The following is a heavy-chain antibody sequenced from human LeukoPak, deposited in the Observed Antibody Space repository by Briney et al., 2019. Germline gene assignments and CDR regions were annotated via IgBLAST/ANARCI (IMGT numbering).Heavy chain of an antibody. CDR2: ISGGGVTT. J-gene: IGHJ5*02. D-gene: IGHD6-13*01. CDR3: ARESPVAAVGRSWFDP. CDR1: GFTFSSYA. V-gene: IGHV3-23*01. Sequence: GGSLRLSCAASGFTFSSYAMSWVRQAPGKGLEWVSTISGGGVTTYYADSVKGRLTIPRDNSKNTVSLQMNSLRDDDTAVYFCARESPVAAVGRSWFDPWGQGTLVTVSS.